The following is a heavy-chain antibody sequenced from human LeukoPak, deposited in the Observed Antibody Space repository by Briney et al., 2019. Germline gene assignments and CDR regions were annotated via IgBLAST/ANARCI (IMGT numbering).Heavy chain of an antibody. CDR3: ASASPYYYGIDV. CDR1: GFTFSSSW. CDR2: IKQDGSEK. Sequence: GGSLRLSCAASGFTFSSSWMSWVRQAPGKGLEWVANIKQDGSEKYYVDSVKGRFTISRDNAKNSLYLQMNSLRAEDTAVYYCASASPYYYGIDVWGQGTRSPSP. V-gene: IGHV3-7*01. J-gene: IGHJ6*02.